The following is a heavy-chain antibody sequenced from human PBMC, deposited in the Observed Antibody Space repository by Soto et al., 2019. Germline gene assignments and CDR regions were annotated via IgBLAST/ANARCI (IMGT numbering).Heavy chain of an antibody. CDR2: IIPIFGTA. CDR3: ARDQDVSNYHGMAV. CDR1: GGTFSSYA. V-gene: IGHV1-69*12. Sequence: QVQLVQSGAEVKKPGSSVKVSCKASGGTFSSYAISWVRQAPGQGLEWMGGIIPIFGTANYAQKFQGRVTMTEDESSSTGYMELSSLRSEDTPVYYCARDQDVSNYHGMAVWGQGTTVTVSS. J-gene: IGHJ6*02. D-gene: IGHD3-22*01.